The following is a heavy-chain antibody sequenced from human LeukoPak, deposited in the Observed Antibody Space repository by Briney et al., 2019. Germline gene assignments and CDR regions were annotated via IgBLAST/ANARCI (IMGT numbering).Heavy chain of an antibody. CDR1: GFTVSSNY. V-gene: IGHV3-53*01. J-gene: IGHJ6*02. D-gene: IGHD1-26*01. CDR2: IYSGGST. CDR3: ARRPGSSGSYWNYYYGMDV. Sequence: PGGSLRLSCAASGFTVSSNYMSWVRQAPGKGLEWVSVIYSGGSTYYADSVKGRFTISRDNSKNTLYLQMNSLRAEDTAVYYCARRPGSSGSYWNYYYGMDVWGQGTTVTVSS.